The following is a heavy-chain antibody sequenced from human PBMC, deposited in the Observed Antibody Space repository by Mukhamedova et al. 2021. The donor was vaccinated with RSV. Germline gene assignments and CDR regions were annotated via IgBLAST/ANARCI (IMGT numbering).Heavy chain of an antibody. Sequence: NGGSTDYADSVKGRFTISRDKSKNTLYLQMSSLIAEDTAVYYCVTNGTYKYAFDIWGQGRMVTVSS. CDR3: VTNGTYKYAFDI. CDR2: NGGST. V-gene: IGHV3-64D*09. J-gene: IGHJ3*02. D-gene: IGHD1-26*01.